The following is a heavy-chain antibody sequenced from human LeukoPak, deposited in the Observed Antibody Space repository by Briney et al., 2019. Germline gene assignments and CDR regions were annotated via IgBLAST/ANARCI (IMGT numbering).Heavy chain of an antibody. CDR3: AKGKGSSGYHSFDY. J-gene: IGHJ4*02. D-gene: IGHD3-22*01. CDR2: ISGSGGYT. Sequence: TGGSLRLPCAASGFTFSSYGMSWVRQAPGKGLEWVSIISGSGGYTYYADSVKGRSTISRDNSKNTLYLQMNSLRADDTAVYFCAKGKGSSGYHSFDYWGQGTLVTVSS. V-gene: IGHV3-23*01. CDR1: GFTFSSYG.